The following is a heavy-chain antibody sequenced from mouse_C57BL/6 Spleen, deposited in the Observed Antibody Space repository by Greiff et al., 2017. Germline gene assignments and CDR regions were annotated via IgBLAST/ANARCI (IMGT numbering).Heavy chain of an antibody. CDR2: ISSGSSTI. V-gene: IGHV5-17*01. Sequence: EVKVVESGGGLVKPGGSLKLSCAASGFTFSGYGMHWVRQAPEKGLEWVAYISSGSSTIYYADTVKGRFTISRDNAKNTLLLQMTSLRSEDTAMYYGARTAYARDYWGQGTSVTVSS. J-gene: IGHJ4*01. CDR3: ARTAYARDY. CDR1: GFTFSGYG.